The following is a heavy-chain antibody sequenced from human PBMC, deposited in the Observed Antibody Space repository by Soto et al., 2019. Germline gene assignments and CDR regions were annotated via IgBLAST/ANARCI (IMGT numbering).Heavy chain of an antibody. V-gene: IGHV6-1*01. CDR1: GDSVSSNSAA. D-gene: IGHD3-10*01. J-gene: IGHJ5*02. Sequence: SQTLSLTCAISGDSVSSNSAAWNWIRQSPSRGLEWLGRTYYRPKWYNDYAVSVKSRITINPDTSKNQFSLQLISVTPEDTAVYYCARELWFGVSADWFDPWGQGTPVTVSS. CDR3: ARELWFGVSADWFDP. CDR2: TYYRPKWYN.